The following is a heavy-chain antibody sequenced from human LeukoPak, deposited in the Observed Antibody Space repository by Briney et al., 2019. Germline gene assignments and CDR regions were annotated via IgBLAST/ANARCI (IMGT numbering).Heavy chain of an antibody. CDR3: AREVYSSSRPADAFDI. J-gene: IGHJ3*02. V-gene: IGHV3-7*01. D-gene: IGHD6-13*01. CDR1: GFTFSTYW. Sequence: PGGSLRLSCLGSGFTFSTYWMSWVRQAPGKGLEWVANIMQDGSEKNYVDSVKGRFTTSRDNARNSLYLQMNSLGAEDTAVYYCAREVYSSSRPADAFDIWGQGTVVTISS. CDR2: IMQDGSEK.